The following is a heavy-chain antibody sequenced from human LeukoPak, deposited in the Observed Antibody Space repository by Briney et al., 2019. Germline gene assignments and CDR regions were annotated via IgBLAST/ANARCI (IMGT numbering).Heavy chain of an antibody. V-gene: IGHV4-59*01. Sequence: SETLSLTCTVSGGSISRYYWSWIRQPPGKGLEWIGYIYYSGSTNYNPSLKSRVTISVDTSKNQFSLKLSSVTAADTAVYYCARERLSVDRKHFDYWGQGTLVTVSS. CDR3: ARERLSVDRKHFDY. CDR1: GGSISRYY. J-gene: IGHJ4*02. CDR2: IYYSGST. D-gene: IGHD2-21*01.